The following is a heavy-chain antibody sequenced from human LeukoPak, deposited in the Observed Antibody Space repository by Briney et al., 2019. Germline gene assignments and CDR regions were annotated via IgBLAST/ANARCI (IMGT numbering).Heavy chain of an antibody. CDR2: ISSSGSTI. D-gene: IGHD2-21*02. CDR1: GFTFSVYY. Sequence: PGGSLRLSCAASGFTFSVYYMSWIRQAPGKGLEWVSYISSSGSTIYYADSVKGRFTISRDNAKNSLYLQMNSLRAEDTAVYYCARDPIYCGGDCYSFGNWFDPWGQGTLVTVSS. J-gene: IGHJ5*02. V-gene: IGHV3-11*01. CDR3: ARDPIYCGGDCYSFGNWFDP.